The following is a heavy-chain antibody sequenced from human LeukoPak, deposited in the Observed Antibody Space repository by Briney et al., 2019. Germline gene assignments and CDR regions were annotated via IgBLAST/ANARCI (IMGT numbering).Heavy chain of an antibody. CDR3: TRSGYSSNWSYYFDY. CDR1: GFTFGDYA. J-gene: IGHJ4*01. Sequence: GGSLSLSSAASGFTFGDYAMSWFRQAPGKGLEWVGVIRIKPYGGTTEYAASVQGRFNISRDDSKTIAYLQMNSLKTEDTAVYYCTRSGYSSNWSYYFDYWGQGTLVTVSS. CDR2: IRIKPYGGTT. D-gene: IGHD6-13*01. V-gene: IGHV3-49*03.